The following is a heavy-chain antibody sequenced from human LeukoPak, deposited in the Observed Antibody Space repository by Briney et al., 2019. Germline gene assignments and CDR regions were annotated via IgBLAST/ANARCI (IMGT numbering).Heavy chain of an antibody. CDR2: IYHSGST. V-gene: IGHV4-4*02. J-gene: IGHJ5*02. Sequence: PSGTLSLTCAVSGGSISSSNWWSWVRQPPGKGLEWIGEIYHSGSTNYNPSLKSRVTISVDKSKNQFSLNLISMTAADTAVYYCARDYYGSGKRFDPWGQGTLVTVSS. D-gene: IGHD3-10*01. CDR3: ARDYYGSGKRFDP. CDR1: GGSISSSNW.